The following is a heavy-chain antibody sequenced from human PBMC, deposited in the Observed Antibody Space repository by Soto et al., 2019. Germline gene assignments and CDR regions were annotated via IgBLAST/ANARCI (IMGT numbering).Heavy chain of an antibody. CDR2: ISSSSSYI. CDR3: AREEGSSWYYFDY. J-gene: IGHJ4*02. D-gene: IGHD6-13*01. Sequence: GGSLRLSCAASGFTFSSYSMNWVRQAPGKGLEWVSSISSSSSYIYYADSVKGRFTISRDNAKNSLYLQMNSLRAEDTAVYYCAREEGSSWYYFDYWGQGTLVTVSS. V-gene: IGHV3-21*01. CDR1: GFTFSSYS.